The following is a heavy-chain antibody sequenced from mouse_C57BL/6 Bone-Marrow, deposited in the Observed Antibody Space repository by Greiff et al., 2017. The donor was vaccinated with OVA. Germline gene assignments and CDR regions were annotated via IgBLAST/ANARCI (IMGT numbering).Heavy chain of an antibody. J-gene: IGHJ4*01. CDR2: ISSGSSTI. CDR3: ARSLYDAMDY. V-gene: IGHV5-17*01. Sequence: EVKLQESGGGLVKPGGSLKLSCAASGFTFSDYGMHWVRQAPEKGLEWVAYISSGSSTIYYADTVKGRFTISRDNAKNTLFLQMTSLRSEDTAMYYCARSLYDAMDYWGQGTSVTVSS. CDR1: GFTFSDYG.